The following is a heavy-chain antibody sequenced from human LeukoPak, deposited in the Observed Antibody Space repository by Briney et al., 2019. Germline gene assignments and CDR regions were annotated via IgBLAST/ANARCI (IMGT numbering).Heavy chain of an antibody. J-gene: IGHJ4*02. CDR2: INHSGST. V-gene: IGHV4-34*01. D-gene: IGHD5-12*01. Sequence: SETLSLTCAVYGGSFSGYYWSWIRQPPGKGLEWIGEINHSGSTSYNPSLKSRVTISVDTSKNQFSLKLSSVTAADTAVYYCARKYSGYDPPDYWGQGTLVTVSS. CDR1: GGSFSGYY. CDR3: ARKYSGYDPPDY.